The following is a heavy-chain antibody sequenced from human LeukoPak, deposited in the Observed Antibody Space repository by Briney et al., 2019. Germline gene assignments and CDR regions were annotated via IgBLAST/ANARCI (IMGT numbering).Heavy chain of an antibody. CDR1: GDSISSSGYS. CDR2: IHYTGIA. J-gene: IGHJ4*02. D-gene: IGHD6-13*01. Sequence: PSETLSLTCTVSGDSISSSGYSWGWIRQPPGKGLEWIGSIHYTGIAHYNPSLKSRVTISRDTSKIQFSLRLSSVTAADTAAYYCAGQHSTTWYHRVDYWGQGTLVTVSS. CDR3: AGQHSTTWYHRVDY. V-gene: IGHV4-39*01.